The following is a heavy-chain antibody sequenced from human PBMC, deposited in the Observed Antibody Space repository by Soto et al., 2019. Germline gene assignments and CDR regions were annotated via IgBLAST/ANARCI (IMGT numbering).Heavy chain of an antibody. D-gene: IGHD6-13*01. CDR2: INHSGST. CDR3: ARRSSWPRGYYYYGMDV. J-gene: IGHJ6*02. CDR1: GGSFSGYY. Sequence: PSETLSLTCAVYGGSFSGYYWSWIRKPQGKGLEWIGEINHSGSTNYNPSLKSRVTIAVDTSKNQVSLKLSSVTAADTAVYYCARRSSWPRGYYYYGMDVWGQGTTVTVSS. V-gene: IGHV4-34*01.